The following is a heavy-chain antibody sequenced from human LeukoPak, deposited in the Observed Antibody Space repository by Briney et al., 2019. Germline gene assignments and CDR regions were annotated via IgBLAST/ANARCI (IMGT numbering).Heavy chain of an antibody. CDR2: IYTSGST. V-gene: IGHV4-4*07. CDR1: GGSISSYY. CDR3: ARVSRVRAAPDWYFDL. D-gene: IGHD3-10*02. J-gene: IGHJ2*01. Sequence: KPSETLSLTCTVSGGSISSYYWSWIRQPAGNGLEWIGRIYTSGSTNYNPSLKSRVTISVDKSKNQFSPKLSSVTAADTAVYYCARVSRVRAAPDWYFDLWGRGTLVTVP.